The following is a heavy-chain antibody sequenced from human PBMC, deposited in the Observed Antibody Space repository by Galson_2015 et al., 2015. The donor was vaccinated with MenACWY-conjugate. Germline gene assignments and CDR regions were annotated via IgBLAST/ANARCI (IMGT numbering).Heavy chain of an antibody. V-gene: IGHV1-18*01. D-gene: IGHD3-10*01. CDR2: ISAYNGNT. J-gene: IGHJ3*02. CDR3: ARGETMGHRGTSYGEPHAFDI. Sequence: SVKVSCKASGYTFTSYGISWVRQAPGQGLEWMGWISAYNGNTNYAQKLQGRVTMTTDTSTSTVYMELSSLRSEDTAVYYCARGETMGHRGTSYGEPHAFDIWGQGTMVTVSS. CDR1: GYTFTSYG.